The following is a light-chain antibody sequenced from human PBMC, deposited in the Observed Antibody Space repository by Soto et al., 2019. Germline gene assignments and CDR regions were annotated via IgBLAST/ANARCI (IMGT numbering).Light chain of an antibody. CDR3: QQYYNSPLT. CDR1: QSVLYSSNNKNY. CDR2: WAS. J-gene: IGKJ4*01. V-gene: IGKV4-1*01. Sequence: IVMTQSPDSLAVSLGERATINCKSSQSVLYSSNNKNYLAWYQQKPGPPPKLLFYWASTRESGVPDRFSGSGSGTDFTLTISSLQAEDAAVYYCQQYYNSPLTFGGGTKVDIK.